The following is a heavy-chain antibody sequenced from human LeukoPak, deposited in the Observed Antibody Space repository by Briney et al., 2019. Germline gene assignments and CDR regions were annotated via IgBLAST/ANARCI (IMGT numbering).Heavy chain of an antibody. J-gene: IGHJ4*02. D-gene: IGHD4-17*01. CDR3: ARDRPLYGDRRRGGFDY. CDR2: INPNSGGT. CDR1: GYTFTGYY. Sequence: GASVKVSCKASGYTFTGYYMHWVRQAPGQGLEWMGWINPNSGGTNYAQKFQGRVTMTRDTSISTAHMELSRLRSDDTAVYYCARDRPLYGDRRRGGFDYWGQGTLVTVSS. V-gene: IGHV1-2*02.